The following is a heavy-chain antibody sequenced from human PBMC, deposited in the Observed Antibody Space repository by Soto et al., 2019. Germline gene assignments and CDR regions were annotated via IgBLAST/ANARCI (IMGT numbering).Heavy chain of an antibody. CDR3: ARELRYFDWLSGAYGMDV. V-gene: IGHV4-59*12. J-gene: IGHJ6*02. D-gene: IGHD3-9*01. CDR2: IYYSGST. Sequence: SETLSLTCTVSGGSISSYYWSWIRQPPGKGLEWIGYIYYSGSTYYNPSLKSRVTISVDTSKNQFSLKLSSVTAADTAVFYCARELRYFDWLSGAYGMDVWGQGTTVTVSS. CDR1: GGSISSYY.